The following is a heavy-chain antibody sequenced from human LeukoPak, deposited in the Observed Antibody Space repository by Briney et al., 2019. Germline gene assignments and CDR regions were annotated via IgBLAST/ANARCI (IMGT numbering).Heavy chain of an antibody. Sequence: SGTLSLTCTVSGDSISSSSYYWGWIRQPPGKGLEWIGSLFYTGNTYYNPSLKSRVTISVVTSKNQFSLKLSSVTAADTAVYYCARDRNYGDYAYYGMDVWGQGTTVTVSS. D-gene: IGHD4-17*01. CDR2: LFYTGNT. CDR1: GDSISSSSYY. J-gene: IGHJ6*02. CDR3: ARDRNYGDYAYYGMDV. V-gene: IGHV4-39*07.